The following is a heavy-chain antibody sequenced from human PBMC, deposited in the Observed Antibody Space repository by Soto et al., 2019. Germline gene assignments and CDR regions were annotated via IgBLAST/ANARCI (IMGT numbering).Heavy chain of an antibody. V-gene: IGHV4-59*01. CDR3: ARGQQWLANWFEP. Sequence: PSETLSLTCTVSVGSISSYYWSLIRQPPGKGLEWIGYIYYSGSTNYNPSLKMRVTISVDTSKNQFSLKLSSVTAADTAVYYCARGQQWLANWFEPWGQGTMVAVSS. J-gene: IGHJ5*02. CDR1: VGSISSYY. D-gene: IGHD6-19*01. CDR2: IYYSGST.